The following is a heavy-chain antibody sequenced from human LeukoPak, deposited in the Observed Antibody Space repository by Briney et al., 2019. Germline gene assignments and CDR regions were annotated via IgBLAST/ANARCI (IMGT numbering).Heavy chain of an antibody. D-gene: IGHD2-15*01. CDR2: ISYDGSNK. J-gene: IGHJ4*02. CDR3: ASNRDCSGGSCYYFDY. CDR1: GFTFSSYS. V-gene: IGHV3-30*03. Sequence: GGSLRLSCAASGFTFSSYSMNWVRQAPGKGLEWVAVISYDGSNKYYADSVKGRFTISRDNSKNTLYLQMNSLRAEDTAVYYCASNRDCSGGSCYYFDYWGQGTLVTVSS.